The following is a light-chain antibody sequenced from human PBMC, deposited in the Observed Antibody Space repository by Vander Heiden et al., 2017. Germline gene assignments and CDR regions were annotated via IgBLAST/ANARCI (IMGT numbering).Light chain of an antibody. CDR3: RQALQTLYT. Sequence: IVMTQSPLSLPVTPGEPASISCRSSQSLLHSNGYNYLDWYLQKPGQSPQLLIYLGSNRASGVPDRFSGSGSGTDFTLKISRVEAEDVGVYYCRQALQTLYTFGQGTKLXIK. CDR1: QSLLHSNGYNY. CDR2: LGS. V-gene: IGKV2-28*01. J-gene: IGKJ2*01.